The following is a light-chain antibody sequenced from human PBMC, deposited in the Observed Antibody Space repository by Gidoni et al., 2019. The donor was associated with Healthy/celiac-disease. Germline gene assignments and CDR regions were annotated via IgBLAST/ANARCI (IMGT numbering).Light chain of an antibody. V-gene: IGLV3-19*01. J-gene: IGLJ2*01. CDR1: SLRSNY. CDR3: NSRDSSGNHLV. Sequence: SSELTQDPAVSVALGQTVRITCQGDSLRSNYASWYQPKPGQAPVLVIYGKNNRPSGIPDRFSGTSSGKTASLTITGAQAEDEADYYCNSRDSSGNHLVFGGGTKLTVL. CDR2: GKN.